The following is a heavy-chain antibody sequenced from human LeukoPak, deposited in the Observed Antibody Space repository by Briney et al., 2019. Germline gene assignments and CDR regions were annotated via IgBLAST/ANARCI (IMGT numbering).Heavy chain of an antibody. CDR3: ASLVSSVTSTSYYYYMDV. V-gene: IGHV3-48*04. CDR1: GFTFSSYG. Sequence: GGSLRLSCAASGFTFSSYGMHWVRQAPGKGLEWVSYISSSGSTIYYADSVKGRFTISRDNAKNSLYLQMNSLRAEDTAVYYCASLVSSVTSTSYYYYMDVWGKGTTVTISS. D-gene: IGHD4-17*01. J-gene: IGHJ6*03. CDR2: ISSSGSTI.